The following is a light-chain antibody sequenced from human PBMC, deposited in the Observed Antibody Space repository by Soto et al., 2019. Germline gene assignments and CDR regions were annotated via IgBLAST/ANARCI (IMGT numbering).Light chain of an antibody. Sequence: DIQMTQSPSTLSASVGDRDTITCRASQSISSWLAWYQQNPGKAPKLLIYKASSLESGVPSRFSGSGSGTEFTLTISNLQPDDFATYYCQQSNSYWTFGQGTRVDIK. V-gene: IGKV1-5*03. CDR3: QQSNSYWT. CDR1: QSISSW. CDR2: KAS. J-gene: IGKJ1*01.